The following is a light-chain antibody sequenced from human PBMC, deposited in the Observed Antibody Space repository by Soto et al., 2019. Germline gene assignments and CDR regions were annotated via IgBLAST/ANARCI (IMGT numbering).Light chain of an antibody. CDR2: KAS. CDR3: QQYNSYWT. J-gene: IGKJ1*01. CDR1: QGVSSW. Sequence: DIQMTQSPSTLSASVGDRVTITCRASQGVSSWLAWYQQKPGKAPKLLIYKASILESGIPSRFSGSGSGTEFTLTISSLQPDDVASYYCQQYNSYWTFGQGTKVEIK. V-gene: IGKV1-5*03.